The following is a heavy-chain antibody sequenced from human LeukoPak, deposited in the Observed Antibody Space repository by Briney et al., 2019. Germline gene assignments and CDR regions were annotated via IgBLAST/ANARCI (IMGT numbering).Heavy chain of an antibody. Sequence: TSVKVSCKASGFTFTTSAVQWVRQARGQRLEWIGRIVVGSGNTDHAQKFQGRLTITRDISTSTAYMELSSLRAEDTAVYYCARGWLASPNWFDPWGQGTLVTVSS. V-gene: IGHV1-58*01. CDR2: IVVGSGNT. CDR1: GFTFTTSA. J-gene: IGHJ5*02. CDR3: ARGWLASPNWFDP. D-gene: IGHD6-19*01.